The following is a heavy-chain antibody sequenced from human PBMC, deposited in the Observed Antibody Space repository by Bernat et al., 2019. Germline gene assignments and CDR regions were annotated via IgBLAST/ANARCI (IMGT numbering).Heavy chain of an antibody. Sequence: QVQLVQSGAEVKKPGASVKVSCKASGYTCTSYAMHWVRQAPGQRLEWMGWINAGNGNTKYSQKFQGRVTITRDTSASTAYMELSSLRSEDTAVYYCARGRYCSSTSCYGLDYWGQGTLVTVSS. CDR1: GYTCTSYA. CDR3: ARGRYCSSTSCYGLDY. J-gene: IGHJ4*02. V-gene: IGHV1-3*01. CDR2: INAGNGNT. D-gene: IGHD2-2*01.